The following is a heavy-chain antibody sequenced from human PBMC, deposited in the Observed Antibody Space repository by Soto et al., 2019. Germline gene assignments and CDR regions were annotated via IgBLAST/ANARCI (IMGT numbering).Heavy chain of an antibody. V-gene: IGHV3-9*01. J-gene: IGHJ6*02. CDR2: ISWNSGDI. D-gene: IGHD3-16*01. Sequence: EVQLVESGGGLIQPGWSLRLSCAASGFIFDGYAMHWVRQTPGKGLEWVSGISWNSGDIGYTDSVKGRFTISRDTSKNTLYVQMNSLRAEDTAVYHCARGGSLYYYYGMDVWGQGTTVTVSS. CDR1: GFIFDGYA. CDR3: ARGGSLYYYYGMDV.